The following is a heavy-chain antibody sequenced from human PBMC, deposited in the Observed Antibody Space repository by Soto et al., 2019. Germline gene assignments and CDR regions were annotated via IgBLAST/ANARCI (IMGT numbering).Heavy chain of an antibody. J-gene: IGHJ5*02. CDR1: GFTFSSYV. Sequence: GGSLRLSCAASGFTFSSYVMSWVRQAPGKGLEWVSTITGSDGRTYYADSVKGRFTISRDNSKNMLYLQMNSLRVEDTAIYYCAKDWAYPSRIAVARKLNWFEPWGQGTLVTVSS. CDR2: ITGSDGRT. CDR3: AKDWAYPSRIAVARKLNWFEP. V-gene: IGHV3-23*01. D-gene: IGHD6-19*01.